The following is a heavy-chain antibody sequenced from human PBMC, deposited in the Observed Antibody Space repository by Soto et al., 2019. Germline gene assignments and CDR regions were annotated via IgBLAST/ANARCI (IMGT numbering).Heavy chain of an antibody. V-gene: IGHV3-30*14. J-gene: IGHJ4*02. D-gene: IGHD3-9*01. CDR3: ARAYQLTYYFDD. Sequence: PGGSLRLSCAGSGVTFRGYAVHWVRQTPGKGLEWVTVISDDGSKTYYADSVKGRFSVSRDDSTNMVFLQMSSLRSEDTAVYHCARAYQLTYYFDDWGPGPPVTVSS. CDR1: GVTFRGYA. CDR2: ISDDGSKT.